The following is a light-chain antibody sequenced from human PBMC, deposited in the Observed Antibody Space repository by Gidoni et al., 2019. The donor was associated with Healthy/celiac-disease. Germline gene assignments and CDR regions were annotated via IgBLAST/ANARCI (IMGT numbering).Light chain of an antibody. CDR1: SSDVGGYNY. V-gene: IGLV2-8*01. J-gene: IGLJ3*02. CDR2: EVS. CDR3: SSYAGSNNWV. Sequence: QSALTQPPSASGCPGQSVTISCTGTSSDVGGYNYVSWYQQHPGKAPKLMISEVSKRPSGVPDRFFGSKSGNTASLTVSGLQAEDEADYYCSSYAGSNNWVFGGGTKLTVL.